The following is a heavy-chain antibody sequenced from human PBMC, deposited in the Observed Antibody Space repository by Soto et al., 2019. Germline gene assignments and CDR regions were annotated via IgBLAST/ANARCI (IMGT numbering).Heavy chain of an antibody. Sequence: ERLCSTCPVSGVSISSYYWSWIRQPPGKGLEWIGYIYYSGSTNYNPSLKSRVTISVDTSKNQFSLKLSSVTAADTAVYYCARGITAAIGRGYWFDPWGQGTPVTVSS. D-gene: IGHD2-2*01. CDR2: IYYSGST. V-gene: IGHV4-59*01. CDR1: GVSISSYY. J-gene: IGHJ5*02. CDR3: ARGITAAIGRGYWFDP.